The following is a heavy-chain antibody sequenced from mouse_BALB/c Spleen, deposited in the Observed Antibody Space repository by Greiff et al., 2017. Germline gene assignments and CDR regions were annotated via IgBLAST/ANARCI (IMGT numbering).Heavy chain of an antibody. V-gene: IGHV7-3*02. D-gene: IGHD2-3*01. CDR3: ARAYDGYYFDY. Sequence: DVKLVESGGGLVQPGGSLRLSCATSGFTFTDYYMSWVRQPPGKALEWLGFIRNKANGYTTEYSASVKGRFTISRDNSQSILYLQMNTLRAEDSATYYCARAYDGYYFDYWGQGTTLTVSS. CDR1: GFTFTDYY. CDR2: IRNKANGYTT. J-gene: IGHJ2*01.